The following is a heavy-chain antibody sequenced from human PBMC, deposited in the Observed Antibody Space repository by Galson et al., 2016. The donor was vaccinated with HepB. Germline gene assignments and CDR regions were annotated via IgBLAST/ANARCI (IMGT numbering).Heavy chain of an antibody. CDR3: ARGGGYSGYFGMDV. V-gene: IGHV3-13*01. CDR2: IGTSGDT. CDR1: GFTFSSYD. J-gene: IGHJ6*02. Sequence: SLRLSCAASGFTFSSYDMHWVRQATGKGLEWVSAIGTSGDTYYPGSVKGRFTISRENAKNSLYLQMNTLRAGDTAAYYCARGGGYSGYFGMDVWGQGTTVTVSS. D-gene: IGHD4-23*01.